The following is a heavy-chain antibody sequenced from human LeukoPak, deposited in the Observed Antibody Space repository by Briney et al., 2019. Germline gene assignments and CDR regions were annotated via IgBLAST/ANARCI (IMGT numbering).Heavy chain of an antibody. J-gene: IGHJ4*02. Sequence: PGRSLRLSCAASGFTFSSYEMNWVRQAPGKGLEWVSFISSSGSTIYYADSVKGRFTISRDNAKNSLYLQMNSLRAEDTAVYYCARDQSTTYTPTALDYWGQGTLVTVSS. D-gene: IGHD2-15*01. CDR1: GFTFSSYE. V-gene: IGHV3-48*03. CDR2: ISSSGSTI. CDR3: ARDQSTTYTPTALDY.